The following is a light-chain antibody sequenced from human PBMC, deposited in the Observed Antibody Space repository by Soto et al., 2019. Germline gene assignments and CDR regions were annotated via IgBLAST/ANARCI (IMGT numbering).Light chain of an antibody. CDR2: IIN. V-gene: IGLV1-44*01. CDR3: SSWDDSLDGPV. CDR1: YSNIGSNF. Sequence: QSVLTQPPSASATPGQTVTISCSGRYSNIGSNFVSWYQRLPVTAPKLLIYIINQRPSGVPDRFSGSKSGTSASLTISGLQSEDEADYFCSSWDDSLDGPVFGGGTKLAVL. J-gene: IGLJ3*02.